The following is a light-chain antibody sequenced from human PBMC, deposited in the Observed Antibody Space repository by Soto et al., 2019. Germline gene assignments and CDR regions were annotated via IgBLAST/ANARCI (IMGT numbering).Light chain of an antibody. CDR3: QQYNNWPPRT. CDR1: QSISNP. CDR2: GAS. Sequence: EIVMTQSPVTLSVSPGERATLSCRASQSISNPLAWYQQKPGQPPRLLIYGASTRATGIPARFSGSGSGTEFTLTIRSLQSEDFAVYYGQQYNNWPPRTFGQGTKLEIK. J-gene: IGKJ2*01. V-gene: IGKV3-15*01.